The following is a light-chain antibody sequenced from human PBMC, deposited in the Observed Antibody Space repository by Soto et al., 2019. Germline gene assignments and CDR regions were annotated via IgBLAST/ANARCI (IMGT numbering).Light chain of an antibody. Sequence: QSVLTQPPSVSGAPGQRVTISCTGSSFNIGAGYGVYWYQQLPGTAPKLLIYGHTYRPSGVSNRFSGSKPGTSASLAITGLHAEDEADYYCQSYSSSLSGSVFGTGTKVTVL. J-gene: IGLJ1*01. CDR3: QSYSSSLSGSV. CDR1: SFNIGAGYG. V-gene: IGLV1-40*01. CDR2: GHT.